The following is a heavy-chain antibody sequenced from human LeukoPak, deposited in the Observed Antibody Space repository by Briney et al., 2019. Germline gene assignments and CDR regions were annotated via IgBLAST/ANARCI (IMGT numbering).Heavy chain of an antibody. CDR2: ISGSGGST. V-gene: IGHV3-23*01. J-gene: IGHJ4*02. D-gene: IGHD2-2*01. CDR1: GFTFSSYA. CDR3: AKGAIVVVPAGGYFDY. Sequence: GGSLRLSCAASGFTFSSYAMSWVRQAPGKGLEWVSAISGSGGSTYYADSVKGRFTISRDNSKNTLYLQMNSLRAEDTAVYYCAKGAIVVVPAGGYFDYWGQGTLVTVSS.